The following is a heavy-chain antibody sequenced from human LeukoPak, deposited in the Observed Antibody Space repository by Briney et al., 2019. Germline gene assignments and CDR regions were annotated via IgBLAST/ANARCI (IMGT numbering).Heavy chain of an antibody. Sequence: SVKVTCRVSGGTFSSYARSWVRQPPGQGLEWMGRIVPTPAIPNYAQNFQGRVTITADKSSYTVYMELSSLRSEDTAVYYCARRADRGGSWFINYFDSWGQGTLVTV. V-gene: IGHV1-69*04. CDR3: ARRADRGGSWFINYFDS. CDR2: IVPTPAIP. J-gene: IGHJ4*02. CDR1: GGTFSSYA. D-gene: IGHD2-15*01.